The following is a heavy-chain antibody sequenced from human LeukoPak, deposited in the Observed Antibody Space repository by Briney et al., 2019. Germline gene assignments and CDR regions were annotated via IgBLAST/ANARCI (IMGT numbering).Heavy chain of an antibody. CDR3: ARASKGGRSSPFDY. D-gene: IGHD6-13*01. V-gene: IGHV4-39*07. CDR1: GGSISSRGYY. Sequence: PSETLSLTCTVSGGSISSRGYYWGWIRQPPGKGLEWIGSSYYSGSTYYNPSLKSRVTISVDTSKNQFSLKLSSVTAADTAVYYCARASKGGRSSPFDYWGQGTLVTVSS. CDR2: SYYSGST. J-gene: IGHJ4*02.